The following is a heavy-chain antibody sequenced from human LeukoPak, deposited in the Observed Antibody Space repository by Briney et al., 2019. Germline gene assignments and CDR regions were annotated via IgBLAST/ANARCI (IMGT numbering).Heavy chain of an antibody. D-gene: IGHD6-13*01. V-gene: IGHV4-59*08. CDR2: IYYSGST. CDR1: GGPINNHY. CDR3: TRRSTSWSGGVGFDP. J-gene: IGHJ5*02. Sequence: SETLSLTCTVSGGPINNHYWSWIRQPPGKGLEWIGYIYYSGSTNYNPSLKSRVTISVDTSKNQFSLNLSDVTAADTAVYYCTRRSTSWSGGVGFDPWGQGTLVTVSS.